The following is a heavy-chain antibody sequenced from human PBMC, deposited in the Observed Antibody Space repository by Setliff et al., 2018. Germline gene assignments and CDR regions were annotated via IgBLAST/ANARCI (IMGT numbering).Heavy chain of an antibody. CDR2: IHTGGGSA. CDR3: ARGGMAAAGRKGVFEY. D-gene: IGHD6-13*01. J-gene: IGHJ4*02. V-gene: IGHV1-46*01. CDR1: GYSFTGYY. Sequence: SVKVSCKASGYSFTGYYMHWGRQAPGQGLEWMGIIHTGGGSASYAQKFQGRVAMTSDTSTSTVYMEVNSVRSDDTAIYYCARGGMAAAGRKGVFEYWGQGTQVTVSS.